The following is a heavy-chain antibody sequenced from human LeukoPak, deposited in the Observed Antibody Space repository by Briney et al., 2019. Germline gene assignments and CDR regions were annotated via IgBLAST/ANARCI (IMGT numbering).Heavy chain of an antibody. Sequence: ASVKASCKASGYTFTSYDINWVRQATGQGLEWMGWMNPNSGNTGYAQKFQGRVTMTRNTSISTAYMELSSLRSEDTAVYYCARRGYSYGYSNFDYWGQGTLVTVSS. CDR2: MNPNSGNT. D-gene: IGHD5-18*01. CDR1: GYTFTSYD. CDR3: ARRGYSYGYSNFDY. J-gene: IGHJ4*02. V-gene: IGHV1-8*01.